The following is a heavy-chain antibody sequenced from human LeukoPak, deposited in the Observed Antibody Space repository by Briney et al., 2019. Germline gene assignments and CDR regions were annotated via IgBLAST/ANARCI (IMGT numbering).Heavy chain of an antibody. Sequence: SETLSLTCSVSGGSISSSSYYWNWIRQPPGKGLEWVGGIYYSGTTYYNSSLKSRVTISEDTSKNRFSLMLTSVTAADTAVYYCARQGSDYFYYYIDVWGEGTTVIVSS. CDR3: ARQGSDYFYYYIDV. V-gene: IGHV4-39*01. J-gene: IGHJ6*03. CDR2: IYYSGTT. CDR1: GGSISSSSYY. D-gene: IGHD6-6*01.